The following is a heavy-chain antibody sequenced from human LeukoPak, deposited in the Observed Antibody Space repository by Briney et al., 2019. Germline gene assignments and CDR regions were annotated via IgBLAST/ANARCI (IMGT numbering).Heavy chain of an antibody. V-gene: IGHV3-23*01. CDR1: GFTFSSYA. J-gene: IGHJ3*02. CDR2: ISGSGGST. CDR3: AKDRAGRNYVDAFDI. Sequence: GGSLRLSCAASGFTFSSYAMSWVRQAPGKGLEWFSAISGSGGSTYYADSVKGRFTISRDNSKNTLYLQMNSLRAEDTAVYYCAKDRAGRNYVDAFDIWGQGTMVTVSS. D-gene: IGHD1-7*01.